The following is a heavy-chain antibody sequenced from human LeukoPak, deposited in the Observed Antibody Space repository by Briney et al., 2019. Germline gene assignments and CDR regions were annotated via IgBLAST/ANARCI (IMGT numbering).Heavy chain of an antibody. CDR1: GGSISSYY. Sequence: SETLSLTCTVSGGSISSYYWSWIRQPPGKGLEWIGYIYYSGSTNYNPSLKSRVTISVDTSKNQFSLKLSSVTAADTAVYYCARAPIAAGGTENVDYWGQGTLVTVSS. CDR3: ARAPIAAGGTENVDY. V-gene: IGHV4-59*01. D-gene: IGHD6-13*01. J-gene: IGHJ4*02. CDR2: IYYSGST.